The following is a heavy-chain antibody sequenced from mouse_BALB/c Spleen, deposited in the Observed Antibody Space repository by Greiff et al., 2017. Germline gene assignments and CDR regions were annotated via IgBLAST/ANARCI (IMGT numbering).Heavy chain of an antibody. Sequence: QVQLQQSGAELVKPGASVKLSCKASGYTFTSYYMYWVKQRPGQGLEWIREINPSNGGTNFNEKFKSKATLTVDKSSSTAYMQLSSLTSEDSAVYYCTRYDDGYYGFYAMDYWGQGTSVTVSS. J-gene: IGHJ4*01. V-gene: IGHV1S81*02. CDR3: TRYDDGYYGFYAMDY. CDR1: GYTFTSYY. CDR2: INPSNGGT. D-gene: IGHD2-3*01.